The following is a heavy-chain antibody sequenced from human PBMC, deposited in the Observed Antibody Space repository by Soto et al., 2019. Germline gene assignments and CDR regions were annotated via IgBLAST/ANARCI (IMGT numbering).Heavy chain of an antibody. D-gene: IGHD6-19*01. J-gene: IGHJ4*02. CDR2: MSPNSGAT. CDR1: GYTFTSYD. Sequence: ASVKVSCKASGYTFTSYDINWVRQATGQGLEWMGWMSPNSGATGYAQKFQGRVTMTRDTSISTAYMELSNLRSEDTAVYYCATYIAVAGPRYYFDYWGQGTLVTVSS. V-gene: IGHV1-8*01. CDR3: ATYIAVAGPRYYFDY.